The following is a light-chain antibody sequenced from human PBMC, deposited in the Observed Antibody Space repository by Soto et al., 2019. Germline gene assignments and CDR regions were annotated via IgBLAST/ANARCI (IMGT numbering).Light chain of an antibody. CDR2: AAS. V-gene: IGKV1-39*01. J-gene: IGKJ1*01. CDR3: QKSYRTVWT. Sequence: DIQMTQSPSSLSASVGDRVTITCRASQSISTYLNWYQQMPGKAPQLLIYAASSLQSGVPSRFSGSGSGTDFTLNISSLQPEDFATYYCQKSYRTVWTFGQGTKVEIK. CDR1: QSISTY.